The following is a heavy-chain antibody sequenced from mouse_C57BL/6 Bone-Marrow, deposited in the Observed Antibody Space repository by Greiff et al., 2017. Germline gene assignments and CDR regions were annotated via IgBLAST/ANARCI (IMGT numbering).Heavy chain of an antibody. CDR2: IYPGDGDT. J-gene: IGHJ3*01. Sequence: QVQLQQSGPELVKPGASVKISCKASGYAFSSSWMNWVKQRPGKGLEWIGRIYPGDGDTNYNGKFKGKATLTADKSSSTAYMQLSSLTSEDSAVXVCARYDGSSYAWFAYWGQGTLVTVSA. D-gene: IGHD1-1*01. CDR3: ARYDGSSYAWFAY. CDR1: GYAFSSSW. V-gene: IGHV1-82*01.